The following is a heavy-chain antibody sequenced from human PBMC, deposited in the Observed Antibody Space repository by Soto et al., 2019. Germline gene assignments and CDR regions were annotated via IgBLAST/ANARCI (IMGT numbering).Heavy chain of an antibody. CDR1: GGSISSSNW. Sequence: ETLSLTCAVSGGSISSSNWWSWVRQPPGKGLEWIGEIYHSGSTNYNPSLKSRVTISVDKSKNQFSLKLSSVTAADTAVYYCARGGHIAAKGAAGDYYYYGMDVWGQGTTVTVSS. J-gene: IGHJ6*02. V-gene: IGHV4-4*02. CDR2: IYHSGST. CDR3: ARGGHIAAKGAAGDYYYYGMDV. D-gene: IGHD6-13*01.